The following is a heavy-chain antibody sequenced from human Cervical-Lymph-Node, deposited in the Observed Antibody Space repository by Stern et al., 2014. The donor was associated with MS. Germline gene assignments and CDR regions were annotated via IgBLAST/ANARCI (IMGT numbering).Heavy chain of an antibody. CDR1: GFSLSTSGVG. CDR3: ANRPDWSGYLSNWFDP. CDR2: IYGDNDK. D-gene: IGHD3-3*01. J-gene: IGHJ5*02. Sequence: QITLKESGPTLVKPTQTLTLTCTFSGFSLSTSGVGVGWIRQPPGKALEWLALIYGDNDKRYSQSLKSRLTITKDTSKNQVGLTMTNMDPVDTATYYCANRPDWSGYLSNWFDPWGQGTLVTVSS. V-gene: IGHV2-5*02.